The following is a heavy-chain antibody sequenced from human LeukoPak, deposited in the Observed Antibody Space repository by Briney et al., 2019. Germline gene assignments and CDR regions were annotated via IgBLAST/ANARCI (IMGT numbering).Heavy chain of an antibody. CDR2: ISSDITYI. J-gene: IGHJ4*02. V-gene: IGHV3-21*06. D-gene: IGHD5-24*01. CDR3: ARDRGYYFDY. Sequence: GGSLRLSRAASGFIFSPYTMNWVRQAPGKGLEWVSSISSDITYIFYADSVKGRFTVSRDNAKNSLYLQMSSLRAEDTAVYYCARDRGYYFDYWGQGILVTVSS. CDR1: GFIFSPYT.